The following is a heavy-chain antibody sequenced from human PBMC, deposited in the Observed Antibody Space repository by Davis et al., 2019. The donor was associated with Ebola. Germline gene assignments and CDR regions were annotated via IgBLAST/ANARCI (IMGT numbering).Heavy chain of an antibody. V-gene: IGHV4-34*01. J-gene: IGHJ4*02. CDR3: ARSGYSGYDPRINFDY. D-gene: IGHD5-12*01. Sequence: GSLRLSCAVYGGSFSGYYWSWIRQPPGKGLEWIGEINHSGSTNYNPSLKSRVTISLDTSKNQFSLKLNSVTAADTAVYYCARSGYSGYDPRINFDYWGQGTLVTVSS. CDR1: GGSFSGYY. CDR2: INHSGST.